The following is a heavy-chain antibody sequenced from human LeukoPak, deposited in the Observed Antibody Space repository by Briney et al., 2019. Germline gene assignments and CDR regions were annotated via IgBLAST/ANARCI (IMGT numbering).Heavy chain of an antibody. CDR1: GGTFSSYT. D-gene: IGHD2-15*01. Sequence: ASVKVSCKASGGTFSSYTISWVRQAPGQGLEWMGRIIPILGIANYAQKFQGRVAITADKSTSTAYMELSSRRSEDTAVYYCARGQGVVVKDWFDPWGQGTLVTVSS. J-gene: IGHJ5*02. CDR2: IIPILGIA. V-gene: IGHV1-69*02. CDR3: ARGQGVVVKDWFDP.